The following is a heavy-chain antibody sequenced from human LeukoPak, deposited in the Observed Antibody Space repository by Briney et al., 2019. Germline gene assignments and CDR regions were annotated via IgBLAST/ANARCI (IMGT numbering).Heavy chain of an antibody. Sequence: KPSETLSLTCTVSGGSISSYYWIWIRQPPGKGLEWIGYISYSGSTNYNPSLKSRVTMSVDTSKNQISLRLNSVTAADTAVYYCARGARSGIVGWSDPWGQGTLVTVSS. CDR1: GGSISSYY. CDR3: ARGARSGIVGWSDP. D-gene: IGHD6-25*01. CDR2: ISYSGST. V-gene: IGHV4-59*01. J-gene: IGHJ5*02.